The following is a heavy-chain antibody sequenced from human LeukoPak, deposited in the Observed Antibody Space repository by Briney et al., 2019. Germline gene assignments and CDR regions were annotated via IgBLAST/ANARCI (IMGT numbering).Heavy chain of an antibody. J-gene: IGHJ4*02. Sequence: SETLSLTCTVSGGSISSYYWSWIRQPPGKGLEWIGYIYYSGSTNYNPSLKSRVTISVDTSKNQFSLKLSSVTAADTAVYYCARQYSSSLGYFDYWGQGTLVTVSS. CDR3: ARQYSSSLGYFDY. D-gene: IGHD6-6*01. V-gene: IGHV4-59*08. CDR1: GGSISSYY. CDR2: IYYSGST.